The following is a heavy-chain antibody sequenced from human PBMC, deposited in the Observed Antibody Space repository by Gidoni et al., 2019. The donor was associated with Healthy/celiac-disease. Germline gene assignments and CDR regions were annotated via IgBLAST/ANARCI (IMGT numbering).Heavy chain of an antibody. D-gene: IGHD2-15*01. Sequence: QLQLQESGPGLVKPSETLSLTCTVSGGSLSSSSYYWGWIRQPPGKGLEWIGSIYYSGSTYYNPSLKSRVTISVDTSKNQFSLKLSSVTAADTAVYYCARGAKKYCSGGSCYLHWGQGTLVTVSS. V-gene: IGHV4-39*01. J-gene: IGHJ4*02. CDR1: GGSLSSSSYY. CDR3: ARGAKKYCSGGSCYLH. CDR2: IYYSGST.